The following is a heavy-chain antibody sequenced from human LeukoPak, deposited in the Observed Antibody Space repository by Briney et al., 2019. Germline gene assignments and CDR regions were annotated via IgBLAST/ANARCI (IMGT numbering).Heavy chain of an antibody. J-gene: IGHJ4*02. CDR3: ARDLGWNEGGDY. Sequence: ASVKVSCKASGGTFSSYAISWVRQAPGQGLEWMGWINPNSGGTNYAQKFQGRVTMTRDTSISTAYMELSRLRSDDTAVYYCARDLGWNEGGDYWGQGTLVTVSS. V-gene: IGHV1-2*02. CDR2: INPNSGGT. D-gene: IGHD1-1*01. CDR1: GGTFSSYA.